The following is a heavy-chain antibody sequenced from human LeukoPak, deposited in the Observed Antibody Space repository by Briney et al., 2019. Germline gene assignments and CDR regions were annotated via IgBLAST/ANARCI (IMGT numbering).Heavy chain of an antibody. CDR2: IKQDGSVK. V-gene: IGHV3-7*01. J-gene: IGHJ4*02. D-gene: IGHD5-18*01. Sequence: KSGGSLRLSCAASGFTFSSYWMSWVRQAPGKGLEWVANIKQDGSVKYYVDSVKGRFTISRDNAKNSLYLQMNSLNAEDTAVYYCARNYTSIGHEGFDHWGQGTLVTVSS. CDR3: ARNYTSIGHEGFDH. CDR1: GFTFSSYW.